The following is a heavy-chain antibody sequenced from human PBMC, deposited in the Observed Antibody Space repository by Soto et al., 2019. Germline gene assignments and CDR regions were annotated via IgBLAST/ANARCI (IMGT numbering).Heavy chain of an antibody. D-gene: IGHD2-15*01. V-gene: IGHV1-69*02. CDR3: ARGVAATSYYYYGMDV. CDR1: GGTFSSHT. J-gene: IGHJ6*02. CDR2: IIPILGIA. Sequence: QVQLVQSGAEVKKPGSSVKVSCKASGGTFSSHTISWVRQAPGQGLEWMGRIIPILGIANYAQKFQGRVTITADKSTSTAYMELSSLRSEDTAVYYCARGVAATSYYYYGMDVWGQGTTVTVSS.